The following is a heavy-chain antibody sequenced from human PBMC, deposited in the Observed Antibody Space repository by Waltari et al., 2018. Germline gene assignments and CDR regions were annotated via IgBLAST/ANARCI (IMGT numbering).Heavy chain of an antibody. D-gene: IGHD1-26*01. Sequence: EVHLVESGGGLVKPGGSLRLSCAASGFTLSGYSMNWVRQAPGKGLELLSFITSRDYINYADSVKGRFTISRDNAKNSLYLQMNSLRVEDTAVYYCARDEVHVGPTKVAISFDYWGQGTLVTVSS. CDR3: ARDEVHVGPTKVAISFDY. CDR1: GFTLSGYS. V-gene: IGHV3-21*01. J-gene: IGHJ4*02. CDR2: ITSRDYI.